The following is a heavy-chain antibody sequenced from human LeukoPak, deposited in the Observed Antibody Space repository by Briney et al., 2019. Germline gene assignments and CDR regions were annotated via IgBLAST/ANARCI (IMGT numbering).Heavy chain of an antibody. CDR2: ISIDGNGK. CDR1: TFTFSDSV. Sequence: GGSLRLSCVPSTFTFSDSVMHWVRQAPGKGLEGVSAISIDGNGKFYAHSGRGRITISRDNSKKTLYLEMNSLSAEDTAVYYCAKEVRTSGRAGIFGNWGQGTLVTVSS. V-gene: IGHV3-30*04. J-gene: IGHJ4*02. CDR3: AKEVRTSGRAGIFGN. D-gene: IGHD2-2*01.